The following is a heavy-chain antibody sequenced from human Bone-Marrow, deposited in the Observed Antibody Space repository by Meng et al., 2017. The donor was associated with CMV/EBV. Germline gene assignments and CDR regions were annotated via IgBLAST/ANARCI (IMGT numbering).Heavy chain of an antibody. J-gene: IGHJ3*02. V-gene: IGHV3-11*01. D-gene: IGHD1-14*01. CDR1: VFTFSDYY. CDR3: ARDPGTAPDDAFDI. CDR2: ISSSGSTI. Sequence: YVFTFSDYYMSWIRQAPGKGLEWVSYISSSGSTIYYADSVKGRFTISRDNAKNSLYLQMNSLRAEDTAVYYCARDPGTAPDDAFDIWGQGTMVTVSS.